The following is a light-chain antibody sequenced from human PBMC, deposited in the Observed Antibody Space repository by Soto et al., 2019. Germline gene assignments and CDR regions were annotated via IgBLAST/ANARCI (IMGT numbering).Light chain of an antibody. CDR2: AAS. Sequence: DIQMTQSPTSLSASVGDRVTITCRASQGIRNYVAWYQQIPGKAPKLLIYAASTLQSGVPSRFSGSGSGPDCTLTINGLQPEDVATYSCQKYSSVPFFGPGTKVEIK. J-gene: IGKJ3*01. CDR1: QGIRNY. CDR3: QKYSSVPF. V-gene: IGKV1-27*01.